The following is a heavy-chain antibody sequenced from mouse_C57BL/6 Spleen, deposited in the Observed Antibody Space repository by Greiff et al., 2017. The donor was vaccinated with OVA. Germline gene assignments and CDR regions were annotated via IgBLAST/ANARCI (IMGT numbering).Heavy chain of an antibody. J-gene: IGHJ1*03. CDR3: TRTSYYSNLWYFDV. D-gene: IGHD2-5*01. V-gene: IGHV1-5*01. CDR2: IYPGNSDT. Sequence: VQLQQSGTVLARPGASVKMSCKTSGYTFTSYWMHWVNQRPGQGLEWIGAIYPGNSDTSYNQKFKGKAKLTAVTSASTAYMELSSLTNEDSAVYYCTRTSYYSNLWYFDVWGTGTTVTVSS. CDR1: GYTFTSYW.